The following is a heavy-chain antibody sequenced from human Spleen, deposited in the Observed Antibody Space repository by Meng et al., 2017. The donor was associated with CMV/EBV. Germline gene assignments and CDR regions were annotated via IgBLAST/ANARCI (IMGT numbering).Heavy chain of an antibody. CDR3: ARDPDQFSSSRRWFDP. V-gene: IGHV3-74*01. CDR2: INGDGGST. D-gene: IGHD6-13*01. CDR1: VFSFNNYW. J-gene: IGHJ5*02. Sequence: VFSFNNYWTHWVRQAPGKGLVWVSRINGDGGSTDYADSVKGRFTISRDNAKNTLYLQMNSLRAEDTAFYYCARDPDQFSSSRRWFDPWGQGTLVTVSS.